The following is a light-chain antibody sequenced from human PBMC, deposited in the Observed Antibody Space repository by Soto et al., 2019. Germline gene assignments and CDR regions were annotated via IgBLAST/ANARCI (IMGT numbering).Light chain of an antibody. CDR2: GAS. V-gene: IGKV3-15*01. J-gene: IGKJ5*01. CDR3: QQYNNWPLT. CDR1: QSVTTN. Sequence: ERVMTQSPVTLSVSPGERVTLSCRASQSVTTNLAWYQQKPRQAPRLLISGASTRATGIPARFSGSGSGTELTLPFRSLQSEDFAVYYCQQYNNWPLTFGQGTRLEIK.